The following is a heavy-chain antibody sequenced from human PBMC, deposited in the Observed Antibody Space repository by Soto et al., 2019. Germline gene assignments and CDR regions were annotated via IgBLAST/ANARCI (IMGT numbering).Heavy chain of an antibody. CDR3: ANGEYYSPHFDY. CDR2: ISYDGSNK. D-gene: IGHD3-10*01. V-gene: IGHV3-30*18. CDR1: GFTFSSYG. Sequence: QVQLVESGGGVVQPGRSLRLSCAASGFTFSSYGIHWVRQAPGKGLEWVAVISYDGSNKYYADSVKGRFTISRDNSKKTLYLQMNSLRAEDTAVYCCANGEYYSPHFDYWGQGTLVTVSS. J-gene: IGHJ4*02.